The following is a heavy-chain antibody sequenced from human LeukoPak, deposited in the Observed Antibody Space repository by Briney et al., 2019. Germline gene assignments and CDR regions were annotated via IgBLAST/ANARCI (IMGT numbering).Heavy chain of an antibody. Sequence: GGSLRLSCAASGFTFSDYYMSWIRQAPGKGLEWVSYISSSGSTIYYADSVKGRFTISRDNAKNSLYLQMNSLRAEDTAVYYCAKDSQYYDFWNRYSAYNYYYMDVWGKGTTVTVSS. CDR3: AKDSQYYDFWNRYSAYNYYYMDV. V-gene: IGHV3-11*01. CDR1: GFTFSDYY. D-gene: IGHD3-3*01. CDR2: ISSSGSTI. J-gene: IGHJ6*03.